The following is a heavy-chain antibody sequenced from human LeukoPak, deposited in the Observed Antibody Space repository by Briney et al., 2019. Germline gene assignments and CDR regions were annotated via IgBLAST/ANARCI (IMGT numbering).Heavy chain of an antibody. CDR2: INEDGGEK. CDR1: SFTFSNCW. V-gene: IGHV3-7*01. Sequence: GGSLRLSCVASSFTFSNCWMSWLRQTAGRGPEGVANINEDGGEKHYADSVKGRFTITRDNAKNTLYLQINSLRAEDAAVYYCAAERRGSSYYDGKEAFDHWGQGTLVAVSS. J-gene: IGHJ4*02. CDR3: AAERRGSSYYDGKEAFDH. D-gene: IGHD4-23*01.